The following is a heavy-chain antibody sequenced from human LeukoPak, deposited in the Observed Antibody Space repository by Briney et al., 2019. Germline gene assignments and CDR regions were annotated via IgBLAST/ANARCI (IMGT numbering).Heavy chain of an antibody. CDR3: AREGTTNRYNWFDS. CDR1: GFSFSSFQ. D-gene: IGHD2-8*01. V-gene: IGHV3-48*03. Sequence: TGGSLRLSCAASGFSFSSFQMNWVRQAPGKGLEWISYISDSGTTEYYADSVKGRFTISRDNAKNSLYLQMNSLKGEDTALYYCAREGTTNRYNWFDSWGQGTLVTVSS. CDR2: ISDSGTTE. J-gene: IGHJ5*01.